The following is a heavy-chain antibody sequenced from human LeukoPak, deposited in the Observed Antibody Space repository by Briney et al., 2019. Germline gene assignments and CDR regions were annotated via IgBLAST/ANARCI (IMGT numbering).Heavy chain of an antibody. D-gene: IGHD6-13*01. CDR1: GFTISDHF. CDR3: ARHIRAAAFDP. CDR2: IDRDGSEI. Sequence: PGGSLRLSCAASGFTISDHFMHWVRQGPGKGLVWVSRIDRDGSEINYADSVKGRFTISRDNAKNTLYLQMNSLRDEDTAIYYCARHIRAAAFDPWGQGTLVTVSS. J-gene: IGHJ5*02. V-gene: IGHV3-74*01.